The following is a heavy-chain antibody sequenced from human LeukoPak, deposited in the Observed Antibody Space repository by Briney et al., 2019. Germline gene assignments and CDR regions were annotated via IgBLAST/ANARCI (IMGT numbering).Heavy chain of an antibody. CDR3: ARVGVVAATVPIDY. J-gene: IGHJ4*02. CDR2: IYHSGGT. CDR1: GGSISSSSYY. V-gene: IGHV4-39*07. D-gene: IGHD2-15*01. Sequence: PSETLSLTCTVSGGSISSSSYYWGWIRQPPGKGLEWIGSIYHSGGTYYNPSLKSRVTISVDTSKNQFSLKLSSVTAADTAVYYCARVGVVAATVPIDYWGQGTLVTVSS.